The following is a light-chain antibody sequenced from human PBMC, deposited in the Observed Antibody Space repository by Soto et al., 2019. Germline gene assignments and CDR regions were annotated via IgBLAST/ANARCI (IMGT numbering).Light chain of an antibody. Sequence: DIQMTQTPSSLSASIRDRVTLTCRASQSIRTNLNWYQQTPGKAPNLLIYAVPSPQSPAPSRCSGSGSGTGFTLSINSLQREDCATYYCQQTYSAPPLFGQGAKVDIK. CDR2: AVP. CDR3: QQTYSAPPL. V-gene: IGKV1-39*01. J-gene: IGKJ1*01. CDR1: QSIRTN.